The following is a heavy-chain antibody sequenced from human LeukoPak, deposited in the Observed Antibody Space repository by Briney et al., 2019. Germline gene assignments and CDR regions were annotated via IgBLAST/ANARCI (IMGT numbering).Heavy chain of an antibody. D-gene: IGHD1-26*01. CDR3: ARQAPRYSGTYYAFDL. V-gene: IGHV5-51*01. CDR2: VYPGDSDT. CDR1: GYTFTSYW. Sequence: GESLKSSCKAPGYTFTSYWIGWVRQMPGKGLEWMGIVYPGDSDTRYSPSFQGQVTISADKSISTAYLQWSSLKAADTAMYYCARQAPRYSGTYYAFDLWGQGTTVTVSS. J-gene: IGHJ3*01.